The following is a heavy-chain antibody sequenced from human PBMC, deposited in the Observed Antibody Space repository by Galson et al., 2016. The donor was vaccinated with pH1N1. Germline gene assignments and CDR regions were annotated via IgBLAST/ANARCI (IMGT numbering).Heavy chain of an antibody. Sequence: SLRLSCAASGLIFNTYAMTWVRQAPGKGLEWVSAISGSGGSTYYADSVKGRFTISRDNSKNTLYLQMNSLRAEDTAVYYCAKTLTHDEIYDAFDIWGQGTMVTVSS. CDR2: ISGSGGST. CDR3: AKTLTHDEIYDAFDI. CDR1: GLIFNTYA. D-gene: IGHD2/OR15-2a*01. J-gene: IGHJ3*02. V-gene: IGHV3-23*01.